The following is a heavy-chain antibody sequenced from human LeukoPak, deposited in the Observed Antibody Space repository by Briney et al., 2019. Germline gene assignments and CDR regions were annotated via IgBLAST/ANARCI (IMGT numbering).Heavy chain of an antibody. CDR3: SMTTVVKNYYYYGMDV. Sequence: PSETLSLTCTVSGGSISSGDYYWSWIRQPPGKGLEWIGYIYYSGSTNYNPSLKSRVTISVDTSKNQFSLKLSSVTAADTAVYYCSMTTVVKNYYYYGMDVWGQGTTVTVSS. D-gene: IGHD4-23*01. CDR2: IYYSGST. J-gene: IGHJ6*02. CDR1: GGSISSGDYY. V-gene: IGHV4-61*08.